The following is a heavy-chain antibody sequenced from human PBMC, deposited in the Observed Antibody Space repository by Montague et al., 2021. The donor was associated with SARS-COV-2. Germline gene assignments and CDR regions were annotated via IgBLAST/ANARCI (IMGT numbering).Heavy chain of an antibody. CDR3: ARFGSGTLEFDL. Sequence: TLSLTCTVSGASISTGIYYWSWIRQPAGKGLEWIGRIRTTGHTDYNSSLESRVFMSVDTSTNQFSLSLTLVTAADTAVYFCARFGSGTLEFDLWGQGTLVTVSS. CDR2: IRTTGHT. J-gene: IGHJ4*02. V-gene: IGHV4-61*02. CDR1: GASISTGIYY. D-gene: IGHD1-26*01.